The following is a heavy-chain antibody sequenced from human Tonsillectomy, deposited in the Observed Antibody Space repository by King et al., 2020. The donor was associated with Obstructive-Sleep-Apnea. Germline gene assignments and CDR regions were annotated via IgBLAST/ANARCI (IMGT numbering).Heavy chain of an antibody. CDR3: EKDRGVGYNPKPQGYFDY. Sequence: VQLVESGGGVVQPGRSLRLSCAASGFTFSSYGMHWVRQAPGKGLEWVAVISYDGSNKYYADSVKGRFTISIDNSKYTLYLQMDNLSAEDTAVYYCEKDRGVGYNPKPQGYFDYWGQGTLVTVSS. J-gene: IGHJ4*02. CDR1: GFTFSSYG. V-gene: IGHV3-30*18. D-gene: IGHD5-24*01. CDR2: ISYDGSNK.